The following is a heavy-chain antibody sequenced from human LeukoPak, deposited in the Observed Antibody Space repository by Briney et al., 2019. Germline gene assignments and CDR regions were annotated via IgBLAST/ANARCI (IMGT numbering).Heavy chain of an antibody. J-gene: IGHJ6*03. V-gene: IGHV1-8*03. D-gene: IGHD3-3*01. Sequence: ASVKVSCKASGYTFTSYDINWVRQATGQGLEWMGWMNPNSGNTGYAQKFQGRVTITRNTSISTAYMELSSLRSEDTAVYYCARVLYYDFWSGYFLGNYYYMDVWGKGTTVTVSS. CDR3: ARVLYYDFWSGYFLGNYYYMDV. CDR2: MNPNSGNT. CDR1: GYTFTSYD.